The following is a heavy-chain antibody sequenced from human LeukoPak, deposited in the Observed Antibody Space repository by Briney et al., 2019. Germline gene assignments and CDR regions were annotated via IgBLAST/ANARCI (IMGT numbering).Heavy chain of an antibody. CDR2: IKQDGSEK. J-gene: IGHJ4*02. CDR1: GFTFSSNW. CDR3: ARRGTVSGTATY. V-gene: IGHV3-7*05. D-gene: IGHD6-19*01. Sequence: GGSLRLSCAASGFTFSSNWMSWVRHAPGKGLEEVANIKQDGSEKYYEDSVKGRFTISRDNAKNSLYLQMSSLRAEDTAVYYCARRGTVSGTATYWGQGTLVTVSS.